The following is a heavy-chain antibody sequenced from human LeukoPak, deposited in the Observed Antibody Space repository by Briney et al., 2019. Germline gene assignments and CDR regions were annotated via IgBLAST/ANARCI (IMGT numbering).Heavy chain of an antibody. J-gene: IGHJ5*02. V-gene: IGHV1-46*01. CDR2: INPSGGST. Sequence: ASVKVSCKASGYTFTSYYMHWVRQAPGQGLEWMGIINPSGGSTSYAQKFQGRVTMTRDTSTSTVYMELSSLRPEDTAVYYCARDVVADPATNWFDPWGQGTLVTVSS. D-gene: IGHD2-15*01. CDR1: GYTFTSYY. CDR3: ARDVVADPATNWFDP.